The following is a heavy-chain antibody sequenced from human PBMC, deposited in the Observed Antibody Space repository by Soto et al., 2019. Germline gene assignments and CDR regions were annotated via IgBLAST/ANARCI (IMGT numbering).Heavy chain of an antibody. J-gene: IGHJ4*02. CDR1: GDTFSSYA. V-gene: IGHV1-69*12. D-gene: IGHD2-15*01. CDR3: ARESRYCSGGSCYFLPGIDY. Sequence: QVQLVQSGAEVKKPGSSVKVSCKASGDTFSSYAISWVRQAPGQGLEWMGGIIPIFGTANYAQKFQGRVTITADESTSTAYMDLSSLRSEDTAVYYCARESRYCSGGSCYFLPGIDYWGQGTLVTVSS. CDR2: IIPIFGTA.